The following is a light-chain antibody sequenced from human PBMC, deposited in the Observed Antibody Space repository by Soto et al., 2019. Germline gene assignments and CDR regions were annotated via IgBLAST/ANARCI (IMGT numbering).Light chain of an antibody. CDR3: QQYGSSPLT. Sequence: EIVLTQSPGTLSLSPGERATLSCRASQSVSSSYLAWYQQKPGQAPSLLIYGASSRATGIPDRFSGSGSGTDVTITISRLEPEDFEVYYCQQYGSSPLTFGGGTKVDIK. CDR2: GAS. V-gene: IGKV3-20*01. J-gene: IGKJ4*01. CDR1: QSVSSSY.